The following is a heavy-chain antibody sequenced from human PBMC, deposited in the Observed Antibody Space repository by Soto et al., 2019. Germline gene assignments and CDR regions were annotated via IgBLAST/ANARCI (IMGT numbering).Heavy chain of an antibody. Sequence: SVKVSCKASGGTFSSYTISWVRQAPGQGLEWMGRIIPILGIANYAQKFQGRVTITADKSTSTAYMELSSLRSEDTAVYYCASKNCSSTSCYAGGDYYMDVWGKGTTVTVSS. J-gene: IGHJ6*03. D-gene: IGHD2-2*01. CDR1: GGTFSSYT. CDR3: ASKNCSSTSCYAGGDYYMDV. CDR2: IIPILGIA. V-gene: IGHV1-69*02.